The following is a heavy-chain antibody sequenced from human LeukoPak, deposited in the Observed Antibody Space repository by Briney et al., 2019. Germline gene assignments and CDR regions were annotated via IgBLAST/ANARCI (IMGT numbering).Heavy chain of an antibody. D-gene: IGHD6-13*01. CDR2: LSGSGDTT. Sequence: GGSLRLSCAASGFAFRSFDMSWVRQAPGKGLEWVSSLSGSGDTTYYADSVKGRFTISRDNAKNSLYLQMNSLRAEDTAVYYCASIAAAGPLSYYYMDVWGKGTTVTVSS. CDR3: ASIAAAGPLSYYYMDV. CDR1: GFAFRSFD. V-gene: IGHV3-48*03. J-gene: IGHJ6*03.